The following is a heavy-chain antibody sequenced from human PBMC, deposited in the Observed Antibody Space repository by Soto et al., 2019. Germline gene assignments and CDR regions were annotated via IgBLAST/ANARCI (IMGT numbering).Heavy chain of an antibody. CDR1: GGNFTLYC. CDR3: ARDLGTTIAGPPRRETYGWLDP. D-gene: IGHD3-22*01. Sequence: QVQPVASGAGVKRPGASVEVFWQASGGNFTLYCISWVAQAPGPGLEWMGGIIPIIGPATYAQKFQGRLTITADQSTSTAYMELSSLGSEDTALYYCARDLGTTIAGPPRRETYGWLDPWGQGTLVTVSS. CDR2: IIPIIGPA. J-gene: IGHJ5*02. V-gene: IGHV1-69*01.